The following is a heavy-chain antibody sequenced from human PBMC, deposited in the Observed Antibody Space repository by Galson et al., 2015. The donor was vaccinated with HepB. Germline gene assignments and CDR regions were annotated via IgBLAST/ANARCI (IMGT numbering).Heavy chain of an antibody. CDR2: IKSKIDGGTT. CDR3: TTRYDEAFDY. Sequence: SLRLSCAASGFTFGNAWMSWVRQAPGKGLEWVGRIKSKIDGGTTDYAAPVKGRFTILRDDSKNTLYLEMNSLKTEDTAVYYCTTRYDEAFDYWGQGTLVTVSS. J-gene: IGHJ4*02. V-gene: IGHV3-15*01. D-gene: IGHD3-3*01. CDR1: GFTFGNAW.